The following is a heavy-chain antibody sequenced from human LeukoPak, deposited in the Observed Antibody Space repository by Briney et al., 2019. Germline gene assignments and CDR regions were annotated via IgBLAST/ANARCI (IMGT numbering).Heavy chain of an antibody. J-gene: IGHJ4*02. D-gene: IGHD2-15*01. CDR3: AKVFPGGCSGGSCYSGYFDY. Sequence: PGGSLRLSCAASGFTFSSYGMHWVRQTPGKGLEWVAYIQYDGSNKYYEDSVKGRFTISRDNSKNTLYLQMDSLRGEDTAVYYCAKVFPGGCSGGSCYSGYFDYWGQGTLVTVSS. V-gene: IGHV3-30*02. CDR2: IQYDGSNK. CDR1: GFTFSSYG.